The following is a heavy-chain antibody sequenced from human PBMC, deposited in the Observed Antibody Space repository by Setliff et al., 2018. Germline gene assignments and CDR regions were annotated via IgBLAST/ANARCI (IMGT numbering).Heavy chain of an antibody. V-gene: IGHV4-34*01. D-gene: IGHD1-26*01. CDR1: GGSFSGYY. Sequence: SETLSLTCAVYGGSFSGYYWTWVRQPPGKGLEWIGEINHSGSSNYNPSLKSRVTISVDTSKNQFSLNLSSVTAADTAVYYCARGPRYSGSYYVNYWGQGTLVTVSS. J-gene: IGHJ4*02. CDR2: INHSGSS. CDR3: ARGPRYSGSYYVNY.